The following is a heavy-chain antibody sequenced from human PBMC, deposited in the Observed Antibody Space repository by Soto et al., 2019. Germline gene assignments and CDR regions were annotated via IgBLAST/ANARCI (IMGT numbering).Heavy chain of an antibody. V-gene: IGHV3-74*01. D-gene: IGHD1-1*01. Sequence: VGSLRLSCATSGFTFSDGWMHWVRQAPGKGLVWVSRINKDGSYKNYADFVEGRFTISRDDARSELYLQMDRLRAEDTAVYYCARGGLEPSDYLGQGALVIVSS. CDR1: GFTFSDGW. CDR3: ARGGLEPSDY. CDR2: INKDGSYK. J-gene: IGHJ4*02.